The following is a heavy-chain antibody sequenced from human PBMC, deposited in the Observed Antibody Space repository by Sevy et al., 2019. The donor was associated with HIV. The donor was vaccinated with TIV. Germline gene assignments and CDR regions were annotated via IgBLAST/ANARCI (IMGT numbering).Heavy chain of an antibody. J-gene: IGHJ4*02. CDR1: GFTFSNAW. CDR3: ISSGWGRRYYFDY. Sequence: GGSLRLSCAASGFTFSNAWMSWVRQAPGKGLEWVGRIKSKTDGGTTDYAAPMKGRFTISRDDSKNTLYLQMNSLKTEDTAVYYCISSGWGRRYYFDYWGQGTLVTVSS. D-gene: IGHD6-19*01. V-gene: IGHV3-15*01. CDR2: IKSKTDGGTT.